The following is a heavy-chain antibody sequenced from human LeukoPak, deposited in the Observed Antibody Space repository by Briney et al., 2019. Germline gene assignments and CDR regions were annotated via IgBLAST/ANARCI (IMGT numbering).Heavy chain of an antibody. CDR3: ARDMSGYDSSGYYYYFDY. D-gene: IGHD3-22*01. V-gene: IGHV3-48*04. CDR2: ISSSSSTI. J-gene: IGHJ4*02. Sequence: GGSLRLSCAASGFTFSSYSMNWVRQAPGKGLEWVSYISSSSSTIYYADSVKGRFTISRDNAKNSLYLQMNSLRAEDTAVYYCARDMSGYDSSGYYYYFDYWGQGTLVTVSS. CDR1: GFTFSSYS.